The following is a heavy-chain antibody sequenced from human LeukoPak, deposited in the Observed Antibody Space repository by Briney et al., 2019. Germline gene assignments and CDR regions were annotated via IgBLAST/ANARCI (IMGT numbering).Heavy chain of an antibody. CDR1: GGSISSGDYY. CDR2: IYYSGST. CDR3: ARDGRVFYYDSSGYPGGFDY. D-gene: IGHD3-22*01. V-gene: IGHV4-30-4*08. Sequence: PSQTLSLTCTVSGGSISSGDYYWSWIRQPPGKGLEWIGYIYYSGSTYYNPSLKSRVTISVDTSKNQFSLKLSSVTAADTAVYYCARDGRVFYYDSSGYPGGFDYWGQGTLVTVSS. J-gene: IGHJ4*02.